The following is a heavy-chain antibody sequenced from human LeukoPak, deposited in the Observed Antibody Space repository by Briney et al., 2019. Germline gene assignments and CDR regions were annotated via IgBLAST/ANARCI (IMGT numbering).Heavy chain of an antibody. V-gene: IGHV4-39*07. Sequence: SETLSLTCTVSGGSISSSSYYWGWIRQPPGKGLEWIGSIYYSGSTYYNPSLKSRVTISVDTSKNQFSLKLSSVTAADTAVYYCARDPSGWHYFDYWGQGTLVTVSS. CDR3: ARDPSGWHYFDY. D-gene: IGHD6-19*01. J-gene: IGHJ4*02. CDR2: IYYSGST. CDR1: GGSISSSSYY.